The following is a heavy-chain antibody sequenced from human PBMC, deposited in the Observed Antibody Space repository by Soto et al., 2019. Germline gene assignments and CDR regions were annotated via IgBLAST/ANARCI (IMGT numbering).Heavy chain of an antibody. CDR3: ARLGVTAATYYYYYMDV. CDR2: IYYSGST. J-gene: IGHJ6*03. Sequence: PSETLSLTCTVSGGSISSSSYYWGWIRQPPGKGLEWIGSIYYSGSTNYNPSLKSRVTISVDTSKNQFSLKLSSVTAADTAVYYCARLGVTAATYYYYYMDVWGKGTTVTVSS. V-gene: IGHV4-39*07. D-gene: IGHD6-25*01. CDR1: GGSISSSSYY.